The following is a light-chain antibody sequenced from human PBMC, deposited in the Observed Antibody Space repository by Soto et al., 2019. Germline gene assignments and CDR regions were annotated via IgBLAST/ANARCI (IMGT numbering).Light chain of an antibody. CDR1: QSVSSNY. CDR3: QQCGSSST. Sequence: EVVLTQSPVTLSLSPGERATLSCRASQSVSSNYLAWYQQKPGQAPRLLIYGASSRATGIPDRFSGSGSGTDFTLTISRLEPEDFAVYYCQQCGSSSTFGQGTRPEIK. CDR2: GAS. V-gene: IGKV3-20*01. J-gene: IGKJ5*01.